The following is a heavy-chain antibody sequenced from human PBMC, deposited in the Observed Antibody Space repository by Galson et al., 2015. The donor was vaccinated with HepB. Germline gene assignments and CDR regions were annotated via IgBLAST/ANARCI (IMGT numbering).Heavy chain of an antibody. CDR2: IKQDGSEK. CDR3: ARGDRDFWSGYSHYYMDV. J-gene: IGHJ6*03. Sequence: SLRLSCAASGFTFSSYWMSWVRQAPGKGLEWVANIKQDGSEKYYVDSVKGRFTISRDNAKNSLYLQMNSLRAEDTAVYYCARGDRDFWSGYSHYYMDVWGKGTTVTVSS. V-gene: IGHV3-7*01. CDR1: GFTFSSYW. D-gene: IGHD3-3*01.